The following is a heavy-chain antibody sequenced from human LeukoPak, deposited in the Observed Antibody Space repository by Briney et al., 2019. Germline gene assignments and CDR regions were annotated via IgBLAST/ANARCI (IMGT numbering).Heavy chain of an antibody. V-gene: IGHV1-8*01. Sequence: ASVKVSCKAAGYTSTRPDINWVRQAPGKGLEWLGWMNPSDQTGYSQNFQGRLSFTRDISRNTANMELSSLAPDDTAVYFCARYTIADGFDMWGQGTMVTVSS. CDR2: MNPSDQT. J-gene: IGHJ3*02. CDR1: GYTSTRPD. D-gene: IGHD5-24*01. CDR3: ARYTIADGFDM.